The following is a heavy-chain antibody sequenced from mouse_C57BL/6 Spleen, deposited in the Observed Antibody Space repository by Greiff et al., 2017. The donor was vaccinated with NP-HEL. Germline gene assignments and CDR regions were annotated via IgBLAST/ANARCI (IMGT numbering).Heavy chain of an antibody. Sequence: EVKLVESGGDLVKPGGALKLSCAASGFTFSSYGMSWVRQTPEKRLEWVATISSGGSLTYYPYSVKGRFTISRDNAKNTLYLQMSSLKSEDTAMYYCARQNGNYFDYWGQGTTLTVSS. D-gene: IGHD2-1*01. CDR2: ISSGGSLT. V-gene: IGHV5-6*01. J-gene: IGHJ2*01. CDR3: ARQNGNYFDY. CDR1: GFTFSSYG.